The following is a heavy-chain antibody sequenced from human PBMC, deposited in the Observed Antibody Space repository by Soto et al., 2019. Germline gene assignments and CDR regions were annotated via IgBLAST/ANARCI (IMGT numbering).Heavy chain of an antibody. Sequence: QVHLVQSGAEVKKPGSSVKVSCKASGGTFIRLAISWVRQAPGQGLEWMGGLVPVFGTANYAQKFQDRVTITADQSTRKSYMELSSLRSEDTAVYYCARSPGVFDYWGQGTLVTVSS. D-gene: IGHD3-10*01. V-gene: IGHV1-69*01. CDR2: LVPVFGTA. CDR1: GGTFIRLA. J-gene: IGHJ4*02. CDR3: ARSPGVFDY.